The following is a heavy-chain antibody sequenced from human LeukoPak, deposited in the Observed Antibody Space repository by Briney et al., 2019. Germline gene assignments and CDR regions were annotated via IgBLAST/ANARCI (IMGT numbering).Heavy chain of an antibody. V-gene: IGHV3-23*01. CDR2: ISGSGGST. Sequence: GGSLRLSCAASGFTFSSYAMSWVRQAPGKGLEWVSAISGSGGSTYYADSVKGRFTISRDNSKNTLCLQMNSLRAEDTAVYYCAKDSTMIVVVYYFDYWGQGTLVTVSS. D-gene: IGHD3-22*01. CDR3: AKDSTMIVVVYYFDY. CDR1: GFTFSSYA. J-gene: IGHJ4*02.